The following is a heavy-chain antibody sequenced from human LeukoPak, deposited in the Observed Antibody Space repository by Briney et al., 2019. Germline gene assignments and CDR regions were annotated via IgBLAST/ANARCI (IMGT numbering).Heavy chain of an antibody. CDR1: GFTFSSYA. CDR3: AKDGNFDWLLPYYFDY. J-gene: IGHJ4*02. CDR2: ISSNGGST. Sequence: PGGSLRLSCSASGFTFSSYAMHWVRQAPGKGLEYVSAISSNGGSTYYADSVKGRFTISRDNSKNTLYLQMNSLRAEDTAVYYCAKDGNFDWLLPYYFDYWGQGTLVTVSS. V-gene: IGHV3-64*04. D-gene: IGHD3-9*01.